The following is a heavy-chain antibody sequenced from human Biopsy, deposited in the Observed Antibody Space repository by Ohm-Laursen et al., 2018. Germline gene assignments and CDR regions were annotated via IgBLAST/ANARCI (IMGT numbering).Heavy chain of an antibody. J-gene: IGHJ4*02. CDR3: ARDSHDYSNYDY. CDR1: GFRFDNTG. D-gene: IGHD4-11*01. Sequence: SLRLSCAASGFRFDNTGMHWVRQGPGKGLEWVSVIHPGGDTYYAGSVKGRFTISRDNSKNTLYLQMNSLRAEDTAVYYCARDSHDYSNYDYWGQGTQVTVSS. CDR2: IHPGGDT. V-gene: IGHV3-53*01.